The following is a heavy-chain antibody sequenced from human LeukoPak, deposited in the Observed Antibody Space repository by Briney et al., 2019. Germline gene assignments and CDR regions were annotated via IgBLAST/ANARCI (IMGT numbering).Heavy chain of an antibody. Sequence: SETLSLTCTVSGGSISSNSYYWGWIRQPPGKGLEWIGSIYYSGSAYYNPSLKSRITISVDTSKNQFSLKLSSVSAADTAVYYCARVRFLESGDAFDIWGQGTMVTVSS. V-gene: IGHV4-39*07. CDR1: GGSISSNSYY. D-gene: IGHD3-3*01. CDR2: IYYSGSA. J-gene: IGHJ3*02. CDR3: ARVRFLESGDAFDI.